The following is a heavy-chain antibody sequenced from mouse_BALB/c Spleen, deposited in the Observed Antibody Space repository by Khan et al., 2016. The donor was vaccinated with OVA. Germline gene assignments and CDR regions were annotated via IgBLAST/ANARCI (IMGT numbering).Heavy chain of an antibody. CDR3: TRFSTTATGDYYAMDY. D-gene: IGHD1-2*01. CDR1: GFIFSSYG. CDR2: ISSGGTYT. J-gene: IGHJ4*01. Sequence: EVELVESGGDLVKPGGSLKLSCAASGFIFSSYGMSWVRQTPDKRLEWVATISSGGTYTYYPDSVKGRFTISRDNAKNTLSLQMSSLKSADTAMFYCTRFSTTATGDYYAMDYWGQGTSVTVSS. V-gene: IGHV5-6*01.